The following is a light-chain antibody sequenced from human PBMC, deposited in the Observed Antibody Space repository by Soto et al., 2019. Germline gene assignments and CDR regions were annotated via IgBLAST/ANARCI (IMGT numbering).Light chain of an antibody. Sequence: DIQMTQSPSSLSASVGDRVTITCRASQGISTYLVWYQQKPGTVPKLLIFAASTLQSGFPARFSGSGSGTDFPLTISSLQPEDVETYYCHTYNGAPWTFGQGTKVEIK. CDR1: QGISTY. J-gene: IGKJ1*01. CDR2: AAS. V-gene: IGKV1-27*01. CDR3: HTYNGAPWT.